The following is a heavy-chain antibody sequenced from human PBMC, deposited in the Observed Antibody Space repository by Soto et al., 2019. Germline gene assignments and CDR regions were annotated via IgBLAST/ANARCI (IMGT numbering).Heavy chain of an antibody. CDR1: GDTFSSYA. Sequence: ASVKVSWKASGDTFSSYAISWVRQAPGQGLEWMGGIIPIFGTANYAQKFQGRVTITADESTSTAYMELSSLRSEDTAVYYCARASPPPYDFWSGYSKPYNWFDPWGQGTLVTVSS. CDR2: IIPIFGTA. D-gene: IGHD3-3*01. J-gene: IGHJ5*02. CDR3: ARASPPPYDFWSGYSKPYNWFDP. V-gene: IGHV1-69*13.